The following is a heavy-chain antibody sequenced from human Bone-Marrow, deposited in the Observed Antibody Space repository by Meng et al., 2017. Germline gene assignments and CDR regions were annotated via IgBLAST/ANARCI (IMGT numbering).Heavy chain of an antibody. CDR3: ASGYYDSSGLGTFDY. V-gene: IGHV4-39*07. J-gene: IGHJ4*02. CDR2: IYYNGNT. D-gene: IGHD3-22*01. Sequence: QLQLQESGPGLVKPSETLSLTCIVSGGSITSSPYYWAWIRQPPGKGLQWIGTIYYNGNTYYNPSLKSRVTISVDTSKNQFALKLSSVTAADTTVYYCASGYYDSSGLGTFDYWGQGTLVTVSS. CDR1: GGSITSSPYY.